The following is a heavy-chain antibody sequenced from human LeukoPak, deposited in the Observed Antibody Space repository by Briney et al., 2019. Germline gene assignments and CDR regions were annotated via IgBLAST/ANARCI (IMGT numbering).Heavy chain of an antibody. D-gene: IGHD5-12*01. CDR2: IYTSGST. V-gene: IGHV4-61*02. CDR3: ARPDIDVAFDI. J-gene: IGHJ3*02. Sequence: PSETLSLTCTVSGGSISSGSYYWSWIRQPAGKGLEWIGRIYTSGSTNYNPSLKSRVTISVDTSKNQFSLKLSSVTAADTAVYYCARPDIDVAFDIWGQGTMVTVSS. CDR1: GGSISSGSYY.